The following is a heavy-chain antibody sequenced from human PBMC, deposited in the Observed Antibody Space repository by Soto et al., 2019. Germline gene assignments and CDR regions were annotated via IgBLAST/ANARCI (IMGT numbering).Heavy chain of an antibody. CDR2: IYYSGST. V-gene: IGHV4-31*02. J-gene: IGHJ4*02. D-gene: IGHD6-6*01. CDR1: GGSISSGGYY. CDR3: ARSPSDSEYSSSSFDY. Sequence: SETLSLTCTVSGGSISSGGYYWSWIRQHPGKGLEWIGYIYYSGSTYYNPSLKSRVTISVDTSKNQFSLKLSSVTAADTAVYYCARSPSDSEYSSSSFDYWGQGTLVTVSS.